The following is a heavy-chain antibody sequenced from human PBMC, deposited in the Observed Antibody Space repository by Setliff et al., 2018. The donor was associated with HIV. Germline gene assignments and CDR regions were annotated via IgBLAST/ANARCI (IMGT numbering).Heavy chain of an antibody. Sequence: GESLKISCQASGYSFTSYWINWVRQMPGKGLEWMGRIDPSDSYVSYSPSFRGHVTVSADKSISTAYLQWTTLKASDTAMYYCVRRDGYKFDYWGQGTLVTVSS. V-gene: IGHV5-10-1*01. CDR3: VRRDGYKFDY. D-gene: IGHD5-12*01. J-gene: IGHJ4*02. CDR1: GYSFTSYW. CDR2: IDPSDSYV.